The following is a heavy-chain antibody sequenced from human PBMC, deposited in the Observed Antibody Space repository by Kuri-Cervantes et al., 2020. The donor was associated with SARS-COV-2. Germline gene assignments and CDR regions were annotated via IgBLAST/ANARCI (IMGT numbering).Heavy chain of an antibody. D-gene: IGHD2-2*01. Sequence: GESLKISCVASGFTVSSNYMSWVRQAPGKGLEWVSSISSSSSYIYYADSVKGRFTISRDNAKNSLYLQMNSLRAEDTAVYYCARDVNIVVVPAYYYGMDVWGQGTTVTVSS. J-gene: IGHJ6*02. CDR2: ISSSSSYI. V-gene: IGHV3-21*01. CDR3: ARDVNIVVVPAYYYGMDV. CDR1: GFTVSSNY.